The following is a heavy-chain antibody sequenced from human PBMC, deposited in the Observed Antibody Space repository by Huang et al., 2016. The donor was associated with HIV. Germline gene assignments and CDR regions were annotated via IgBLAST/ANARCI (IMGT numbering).Heavy chain of an antibody. D-gene: IGHD3-3*01. V-gene: IGHV4-39*01. CDR2: LYYTGKR. J-gene: IGHJ2*01. CDR1: GGSINTGRYY. Sequence: QMRFQESGPGLVKPSGTLSLTCNVSGGSINTGRYYWGWIRQPPGKGLEWVGSLYYTGKRHYDPSRKGRLTMSADTSKNQFSRNLSSVTAADTAIYYCARNHDFWRGRMFAISYFDVWGRGTLVTVAS. CDR3: ARNHDFWRGRMFAISYFDV.